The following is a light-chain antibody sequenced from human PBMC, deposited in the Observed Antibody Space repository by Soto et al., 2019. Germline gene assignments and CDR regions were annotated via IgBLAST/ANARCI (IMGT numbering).Light chain of an antibody. Sequence: QSALTQPPSASGSPGQSVTISCTGTSSDVGGYNYVSWYQHHPGKAPKLMIYEVSKRPSGVPDRFSGSKSGNTASLTVSGLQTEDEADYYCSSYTFSTLVFATGTKLTVL. J-gene: IGLJ1*01. CDR1: SSDVGGYNY. CDR3: SSYTFSTLV. CDR2: EVS. V-gene: IGLV2-8*01.